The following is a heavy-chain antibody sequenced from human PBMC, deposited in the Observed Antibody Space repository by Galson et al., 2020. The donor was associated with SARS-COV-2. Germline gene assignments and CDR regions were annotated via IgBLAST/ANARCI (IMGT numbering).Heavy chain of an antibody. Sequence: GGSLRLSCAASGFTFSSYSMNWVRQAPGKGLEWVSSISSSSSYIYYADSVKGRFTISRDNAKNSLYLQMNSLRAEDTAVYYCASDPLLGVNLSPNSSPLKGGTDDAFDIWGQGTMVTVSS. D-gene: IGHD6-13*01. CDR2: ISSSSSYI. CDR1: GFTFSSYS. V-gene: IGHV3-21*01. CDR3: ASDPLLGVNLSPNSSPLKGGTDDAFDI. J-gene: IGHJ3*02.